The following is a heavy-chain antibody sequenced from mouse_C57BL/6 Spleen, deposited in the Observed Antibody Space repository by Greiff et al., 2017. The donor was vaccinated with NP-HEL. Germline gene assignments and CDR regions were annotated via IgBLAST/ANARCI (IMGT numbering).Heavy chain of an antibody. CDR3: ARATTLYYYAMDY. CDR1: GFSLTSYA. CDR2: IWTGGGT. J-gene: IGHJ4*01. D-gene: IGHD6-1*01. Sequence: VQLQQSGPGLVAPSQSLSITCTVSGFSLTSYAISWVRQPPGKGLEWLGVIWTGGGTNYNSALKSRLSISKDNSKSQVFLKMNSLQTDDTARYYCARATTLYYYAMDYWGQGTSVTVSS. V-gene: IGHV2-9-1*01.